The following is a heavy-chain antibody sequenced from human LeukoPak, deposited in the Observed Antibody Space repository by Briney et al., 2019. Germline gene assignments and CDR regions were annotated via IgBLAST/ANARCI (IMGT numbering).Heavy chain of an antibody. Sequence: GASVKVSCKASGYTFTGYHMHWVRQAPGQGLEWMGWINPNTGDTNYAQKFQGRVTMTRDTSISTAYMELSRLRSDDTAVYYCARGGSVRGVLESFDYWGQGTLVTVSS. CDR1: GYTFTGYH. CDR2: INPNTGDT. D-gene: IGHD3-10*01. V-gene: IGHV1-2*02. CDR3: ARGGSVRGVLESFDY. J-gene: IGHJ4*02.